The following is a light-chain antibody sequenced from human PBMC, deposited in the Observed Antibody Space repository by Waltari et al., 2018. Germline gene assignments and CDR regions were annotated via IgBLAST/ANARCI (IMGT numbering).Light chain of an antibody. J-gene: IGLJ3*02. Sequence: QSALTQPASVSGSPGQSLTIPCLGSSSDVGAYQYVSWFQQHPGKAPKLIIYDASTRPSGTSDRFSGSKSGNTASLTISGLQAEDEADYYCSSYTTSRTWVFGGGTKLTVL. CDR1: SSDVGAYQY. V-gene: IGLV2-14*03. CDR3: SSYTTSRTWV. CDR2: DAS.